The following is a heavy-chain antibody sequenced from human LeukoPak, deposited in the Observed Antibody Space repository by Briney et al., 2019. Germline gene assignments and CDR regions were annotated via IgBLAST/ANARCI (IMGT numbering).Heavy chain of an antibody. CDR1: GFTFSSYT. J-gene: IGHJ6*03. CDR2: ISGSGGST. V-gene: IGHV3-23*01. Sequence: PGGSLTLSCATSGFTFSSYTMTWIRQAPGPALDLVSAISGSGGSTYYADSGNSLSTIYRDNSKNPLYLQKNSLRAEDTAVYYCAKCPKCEILPGHQVDYYMDVGGKGTTVTVSS. CDR3: AKCPKCEILPGHQVDYYMDV. D-gene: IGHD3-9*01.